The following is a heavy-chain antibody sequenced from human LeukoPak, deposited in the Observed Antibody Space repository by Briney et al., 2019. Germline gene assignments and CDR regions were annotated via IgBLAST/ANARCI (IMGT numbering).Heavy chain of an antibody. V-gene: IGHV4-59*01. Sequence: SETLSLTCTVSGGSISSYYWSWIRQPPGKGLEWIGYIYYSGSTNYNPSLKSRVTISVDTSKNQFSLKLSSVTAADTAVYYCARGLLDGYTHPAAFDMWGQGTMVTVSS. D-gene: IGHD5-24*01. CDR3: ARGLLDGYTHPAAFDM. CDR1: GGSISSYY. J-gene: IGHJ3*02. CDR2: IYYSGST.